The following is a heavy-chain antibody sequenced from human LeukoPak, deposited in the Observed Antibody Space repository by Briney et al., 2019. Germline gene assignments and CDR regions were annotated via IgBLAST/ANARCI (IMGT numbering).Heavy chain of an antibody. CDR1: GYTLTELS. D-gene: IGHD6-6*01. J-gene: IGHJ6*02. V-gene: IGHV1-24*01. Sequence: ASVKVSCKVSGYTLTELSMHWVRQAPGKGLEWMGGFDPEDGETIYAQKFQGRVTVTEDTSTDTAYMELSSLRSEDTAVYYCATSLTIAARPPYYYGMDVWGQGTTVTVSS. CDR2: FDPEDGET. CDR3: ATSLTIAARPPYYYGMDV.